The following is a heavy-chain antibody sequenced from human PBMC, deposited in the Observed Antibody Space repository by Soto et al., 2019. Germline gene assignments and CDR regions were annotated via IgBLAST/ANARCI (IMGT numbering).Heavy chain of an antibody. J-gene: IGHJ2*01. CDR2: ISHDGSTK. D-gene: IGHD3-22*01. CDR1: GFTFSSYG. CDR3: AKPFQRSGYHYDIRYFDL. Sequence: QVQLVESGGGVVQPGRSLRLSCAASGFTFSSYGMHWVRQAPGKGLEWVAVISHDGSTKYYADSVKGRFTISRDNSKNTLYLQINSLRAEDTAVYYCAKPFQRSGYHYDIRYFDLWGRGTLVTVSS. V-gene: IGHV3-30*18.